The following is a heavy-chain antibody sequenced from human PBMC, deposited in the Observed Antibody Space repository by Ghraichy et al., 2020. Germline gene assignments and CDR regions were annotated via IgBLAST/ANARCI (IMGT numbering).Heavy chain of an antibody. CDR2: IFGGGNT. V-gene: IGHV3-53*01. CDR1: GFTVSGNY. CDR3: ASRPGRQNSGSWPLDY. D-gene: IGHD6-13*01. Sequence: GGSLRLSCAASGFTVSGNYMSWVRQAPGKGLEWVSVIFGGGNTYYADSVKGRFTISRDNSKNTLYLQMNSLRADDTAVYFCASRPGRQNSGSWPLDYWGQGTLVTVSS. J-gene: IGHJ4*02.